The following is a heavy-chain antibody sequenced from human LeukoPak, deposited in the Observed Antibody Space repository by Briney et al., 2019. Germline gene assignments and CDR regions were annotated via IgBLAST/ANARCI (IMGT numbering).Heavy chain of an antibody. J-gene: IGHJ5*02. CDR1: GFTFSSYW. CDR3: ARDGGYCSSTSCYGIDGWFDP. D-gene: IGHD2-2*01. CDR2: IKQDGSEK. Sequence: GGSLRLPCAASGFTFSSYWMSWVRQAPGKGLEWVANIKQDGSEKYYVDSVKGRFTISRDNAKNSLYLQMNSLRAEDTAVYYCARDGGYCSSTSCYGIDGWFDPWGQGTLVTVSS. V-gene: IGHV3-7*01.